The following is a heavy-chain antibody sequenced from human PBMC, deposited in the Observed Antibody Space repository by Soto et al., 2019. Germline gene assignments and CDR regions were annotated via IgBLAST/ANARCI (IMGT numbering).Heavy chain of an antibody. J-gene: IGHJ3*02. V-gene: IGHV1-18*01. CDR1: GYTFTSYG. D-gene: IGHD3-16*02. CDR3: ARDLGDYIWGSYRYPDAFDI. Sequence: QVQLVQSGAGVKKPGASVKVSCKASGYTFTSYGISWVRQAPGQGLEWMGWISAYNGNTNYAQKLQGRVTMTTDTSTSTAYMELRSLRSDDTAVYYCARDLGDYIWGSYRYPDAFDIWGQGTMVTVSS. CDR2: ISAYNGNT.